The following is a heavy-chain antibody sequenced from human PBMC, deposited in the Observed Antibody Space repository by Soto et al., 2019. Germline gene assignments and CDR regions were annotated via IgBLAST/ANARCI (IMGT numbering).Heavy chain of an antibody. J-gene: IGHJ1*01. Sequence: QVQLVQSGAEVKRPGASVKVSCETSGYTFIGYYVHWVRQVPGQGLEWMGWINPNNGGTKNAQRFQGLLTMTRDPSINTAYMELRRLTTDDTAVYYCARRRGNYPITEFLQYWGQGTLITVSS. CDR2: INPNNGGT. CDR3: ARRRGNYPITEFLQY. V-gene: IGHV1-2*02. CDR1: GYTFIGYY. D-gene: IGHD3-10*01.